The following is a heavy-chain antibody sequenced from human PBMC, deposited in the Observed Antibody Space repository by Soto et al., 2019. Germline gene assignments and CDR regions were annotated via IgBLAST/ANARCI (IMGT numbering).Heavy chain of an antibody. V-gene: IGHV4-34*01. CDR3: ARDKITGLFDY. Sequence: PGGSLRLSCAASGFTFSSYGMHWVRQPPGTGLEWIGEINHSGSTNYNPSLKSRVTISVDTSKNQFSLKLTSVTAADTAVYYCARDKITGLFDYWGQGTLVTVSS. CDR2: INHSGST. CDR1: GFTFSSYG. D-gene: IGHD2-8*02. J-gene: IGHJ4*02.